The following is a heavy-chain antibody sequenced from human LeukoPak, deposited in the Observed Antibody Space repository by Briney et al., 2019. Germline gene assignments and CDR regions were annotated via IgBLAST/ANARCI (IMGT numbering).Heavy chain of an antibody. Sequence: PGGSLRLSCAASGFTSSSYAMSWVRQAPGKGLEWVSAISGSGGSTYYADSVKGRFTISRDNSKNTLYLQMNSLRAEDTAVYYCGWGSGSYVLSYFDYWGQGTLVTVSS. V-gene: IGHV3-23*01. CDR2: ISGSGGST. CDR1: GFTSSSYA. D-gene: IGHD3-10*01. J-gene: IGHJ4*02. CDR3: GWGSGSYVLSYFDY.